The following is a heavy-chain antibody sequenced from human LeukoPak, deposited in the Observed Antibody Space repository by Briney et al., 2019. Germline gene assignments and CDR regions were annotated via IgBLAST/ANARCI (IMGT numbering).Heavy chain of an antibody. Sequence: AEPLSLPCTISGSSISNSSYYGLWIRQTPGKGLEWIGTIYYSGSTHYSSSLKSRVTISVDTSKNQVSLKLTSVTAADTAVYYCARVSVVYGMDVWGRGTTVTVSS. CDR2: IYYSGST. CDR1: GSSISNSSYY. V-gene: IGHV4-39*01. CDR3: ARVSVVYGMDV. J-gene: IGHJ6*02.